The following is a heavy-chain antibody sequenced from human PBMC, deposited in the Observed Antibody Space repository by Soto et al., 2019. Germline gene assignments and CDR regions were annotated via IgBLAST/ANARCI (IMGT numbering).Heavy chain of an antibody. CDR2: LYWDDDK. J-gene: IGHJ4*02. D-gene: IGHD6-19*01. Sequence: QITLKESGPTLVKPTQTLTLTCTFSGFSLSTRGVGVGWIRQPPGKALEWLALLYWDDDKRYSPSLKSRLTNPTDTAKNQVVLTMTNIAPVDTATYHCARDSSDWFCFDYWGQGTLVTVSS. CDR3: ARDSSDWFCFDY. CDR1: GFSLSTRGVG. V-gene: IGHV2-5*02.